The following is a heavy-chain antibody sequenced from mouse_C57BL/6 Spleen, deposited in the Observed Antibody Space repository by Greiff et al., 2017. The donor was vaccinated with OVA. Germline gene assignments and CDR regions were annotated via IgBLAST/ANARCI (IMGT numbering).Heavy chain of an antibody. CDR3: AKTSYYYGSSYNYYAMDY. V-gene: IGHV5-17*01. Sequence: EVQVVESGGGLVKPGGSLKLSCAASGFTFSDYGMHWVRQAPEKGLEWVAYISSGSSTIYYADTVKGRFTISRDNAKNTLFLQMTSLRSEDTAMYYCAKTSYYYGSSYNYYAMDYWGQGTSVTVSS. CDR1: GFTFSDYG. J-gene: IGHJ4*01. CDR2: ISSGSSTI. D-gene: IGHD1-1*01.